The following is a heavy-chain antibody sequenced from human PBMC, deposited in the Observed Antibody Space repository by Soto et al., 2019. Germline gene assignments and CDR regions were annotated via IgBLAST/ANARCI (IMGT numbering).Heavy chain of an antibody. CDR2: VSAGGDMT. J-gene: IGHJ6*02. CDR3: ARGDRGGSGSPASYYYSGVDV. D-gene: IGHD3-10*01. Sequence: DVQLLESGGHLVQPGGSLRLSCAASGFTFSSYAMSWVRQAPGQGLEWVSSVSAGGDMTYYSDSVKGRFTISRDNSNNALFLQMNSLRIEDTALYYCARGDRGGSGSPASYYYSGVDVWGQGTTVTVS. V-gene: IGHV3-23*01. CDR1: GFTFSSYA.